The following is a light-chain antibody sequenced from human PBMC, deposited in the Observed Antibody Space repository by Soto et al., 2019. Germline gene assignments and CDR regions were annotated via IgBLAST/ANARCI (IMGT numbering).Light chain of an antibody. CDR1: QSVSSTY. V-gene: IGKV3-20*01. J-gene: IGKJ1*01. Sequence: EIVLTQSPGTLSLSPGERATLSCRASQSVSSTYLAWYQQKPGQAPRLLIYGASSRTTGIPDRFSGSGSGTDFTLNISRLEPEDFAVYYCQQYVSSPWTFGQGTKVEI. CDR2: GAS. CDR3: QQYVSSPWT.